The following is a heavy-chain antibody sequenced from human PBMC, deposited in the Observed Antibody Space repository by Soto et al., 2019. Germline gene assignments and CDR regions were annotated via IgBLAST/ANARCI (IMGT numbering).Heavy chain of an antibody. Sequence: ELQLVQSGGGLVQPGGSLRLSCAASGFAFSNYWMHWVRQAPGKGLVWVSRINGDGSSTSYADSVRGRFTISRDNAENALYLQMNSLRPEDTALYYCARFRVDGDSFPWGQGTLVTVSS. J-gene: IGHJ5*02. CDR3: ARFRVDGDSFP. D-gene: IGHD2-21*02. CDR2: INGDGSST. V-gene: IGHV3-74*01. CDR1: GFAFSNYW.